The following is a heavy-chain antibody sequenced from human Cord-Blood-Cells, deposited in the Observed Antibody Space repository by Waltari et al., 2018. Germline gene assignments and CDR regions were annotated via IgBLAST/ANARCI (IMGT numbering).Heavy chain of an antibody. Sequence: QVQLVQSGAEVKKPGSSVKVSCKASGGTFSSYAISWVRPAPGQGLECMGGIIPILGIANYAQKFQGRVTITADKSTSTAYMELSSLRSEDTAVYYCARDLGIAAAGPLDYWGQGTLVTVSS. CDR2: IIPILGIA. D-gene: IGHD6-13*01. CDR1: GGTFSSYA. J-gene: IGHJ4*02. CDR3: ARDLGIAAAGPLDY. V-gene: IGHV1-69*10.